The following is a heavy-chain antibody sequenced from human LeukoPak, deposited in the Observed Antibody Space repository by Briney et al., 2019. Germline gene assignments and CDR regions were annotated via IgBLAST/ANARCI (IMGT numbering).Heavy chain of an antibody. Sequence: SETLSLTCTVSGGSISSSSFYWGWIRQPPGKGLGWIGSIYYSGSTYYNPSLKSRVTISVDTSKNQFSLKLSSLTAADTAVYFCAREDKTSFWFDPWGQGTLVTVSS. CDR1: GGSISSSSFY. V-gene: IGHV4-39*07. CDR3: AREDKTSFWFDP. CDR2: IYYSGST. J-gene: IGHJ5*02. D-gene: IGHD2-15*01.